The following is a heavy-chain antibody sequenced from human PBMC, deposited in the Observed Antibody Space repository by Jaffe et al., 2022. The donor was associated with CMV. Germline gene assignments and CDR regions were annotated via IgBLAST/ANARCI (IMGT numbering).Heavy chain of an antibody. CDR3: ARARYSSPIDY. CDR1: GFTFSSYE. D-gene: IGHD6-13*01. Sequence: EVQLVESGGGLVQPGGSLRLSCAASGFTFSSYEMNWVRQAPGKGLEWVSYISSSGSTIYYADSVKGRFTISRDNAKNSLYLQMNSLRAEDTAVYYCARARYSSPIDYWGQGTLVTVSS. J-gene: IGHJ4*02. V-gene: IGHV3-48*03. CDR2: ISSSGSTI.